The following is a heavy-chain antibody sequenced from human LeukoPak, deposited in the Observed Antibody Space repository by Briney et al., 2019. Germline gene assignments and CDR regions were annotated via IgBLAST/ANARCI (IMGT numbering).Heavy chain of an antibody. CDR3: ARDLEWLYPGGAFDI. V-gene: IGHV1-2*02. CDR1: GYTLTELS. J-gene: IGHJ3*02. Sequence: ASVEVSCKVSGYTLTELSMHWVRQAPGQGLEWMGWINPNSGGTNYAQKFQGRVTMTRDTSISTAYMELSRLRSDDTAVYYCARDLEWLYPGGAFDIWGQGTMVTVSS. CDR2: INPNSGGT. D-gene: IGHD3-3*01.